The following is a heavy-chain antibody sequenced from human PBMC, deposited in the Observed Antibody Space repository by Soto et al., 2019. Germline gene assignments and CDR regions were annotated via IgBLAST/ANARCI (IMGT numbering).Heavy chain of an antibody. Sequence: EVQLVESGGGLVQPGGSLRLSCVGSGFSINGHWMSWVRQAPGKGLEWVAEINQDGSQTYFVDSVKGRFTISSDNAKNSVSLQMNSLRAEDTAVYYFARDSGSCSRTSFCLDSWGQGTPVTVTS. D-gene: IGHD2-2*01. CDR2: INQDGSQT. J-gene: IGHJ4*02. CDR1: GFSINGHW. V-gene: IGHV3-7*01. CDR3: ARDSGSCSRTSFCLDS.